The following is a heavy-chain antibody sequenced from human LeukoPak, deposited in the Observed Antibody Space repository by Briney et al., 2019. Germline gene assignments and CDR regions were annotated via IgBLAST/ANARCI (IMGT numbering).Heavy chain of an antibody. CDR3: AKDRVGATLDY. V-gene: IGHV3-30*18. D-gene: IGHD1-26*01. J-gene: IGHJ4*02. CDR1: GFTFSSYG. Sequence: GGSLRLSCAASGFTFSSYGMHWVREAPGKGLEWGAVISYDGSNKYSADSVKGRFTISRDNSKNTLYLQMNSLRAEDTAVYYCAKDRVGATLDYWGQGTLVTVSS. CDR2: ISYDGSNK.